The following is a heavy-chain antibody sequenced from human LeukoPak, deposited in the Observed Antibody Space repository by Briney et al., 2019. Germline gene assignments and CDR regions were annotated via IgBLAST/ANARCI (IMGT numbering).Heavy chain of an antibody. CDR2: ISAYNGST. CDR1: GYTFTSYG. D-gene: IGHD2-2*01. CDR3: ARDEGYCSSTSCSEFDY. J-gene: IGHJ4*02. Sequence: ASVKVSCKASGYTFTSYGISWVRQAPGQGLEWMGWISAYNGSTNYAQKLQGRVTMTTDTSTSTAYMELRSLRSDDTAVYYCARDEGYCSSTSCSEFDYWGQGTLVTVSS. V-gene: IGHV1-18*01.